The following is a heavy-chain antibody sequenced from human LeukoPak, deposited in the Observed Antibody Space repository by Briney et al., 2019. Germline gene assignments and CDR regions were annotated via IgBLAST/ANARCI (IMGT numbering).Heavy chain of an antibody. V-gene: IGHV3-11*04. D-gene: IGHD6-19*01. J-gene: IGHJ4*02. CDR3: ARGGVAGLYYFDY. CDR1: GFTFSDYY. CDR2: ISSSGNTI. Sequence: GGSLRLSCAASGFTFSDYYMSWIRQAPGKVLEWVSYISSSGNTIHYADSLKGRFIISRDNAKNSLYLQMSSLRADDTAVYYCARGGVAGLYYFDYWGQGTLVTVSS.